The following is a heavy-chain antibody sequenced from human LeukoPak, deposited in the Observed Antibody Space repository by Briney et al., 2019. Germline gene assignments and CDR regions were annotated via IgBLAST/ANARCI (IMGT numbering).Heavy chain of an antibody. CDR2: IYSGGTT. Sequence: GGSLRLSCAASGFTVSTNYMSWVRQAPGKGLEWVSVIYSGGTTYYADSVKGRFTISRDNSKNTLYLQMNSLRAEDTAVYYCARDRGGSRSDCWGQGTLVTVSS. CDR1: GFTVSTNY. V-gene: IGHV3-66*01. J-gene: IGHJ4*02. D-gene: IGHD6-13*01. CDR3: ARDRGGSRSDC.